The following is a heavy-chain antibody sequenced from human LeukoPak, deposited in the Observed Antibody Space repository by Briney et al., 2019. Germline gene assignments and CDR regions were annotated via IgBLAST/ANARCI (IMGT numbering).Heavy chain of an antibody. D-gene: IGHD3-22*01. Sequence: GASVKVSCKASGYTFTSYAMHWVRQAPGQRLEWMGWINAGNGNTKYSQKFQGRVTITRDTSASTAYMEVSSLRSEDTAVYYCARLTYYYDSSGQNWFDPWGQGTLVTVSS. CDR2: INAGNGNT. J-gene: IGHJ5*02. V-gene: IGHV1-3*01. CDR1: GYTFTSYA. CDR3: ARLTYYYDSSGQNWFDP.